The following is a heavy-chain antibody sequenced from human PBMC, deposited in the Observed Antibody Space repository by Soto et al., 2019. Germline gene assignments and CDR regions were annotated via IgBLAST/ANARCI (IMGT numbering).Heavy chain of an antibody. V-gene: IGHV4-39*01. CDR3: ARRDRAYYDYVWGSYRQYYFDY. CDR1: GGSISSSSYY. D-gene: IGHD3-16*02. CDR2: IYYSGST. Sequence: SETLSLTCTVSGGSISSSSYYWGWIRQPPGKGLEWIGSIYYSGSTYYNPSLKSRVTISVDTSKNQFSLKLSSVTAADTAVYYCARRDRAYYDYVWGSYRQYYFDYWGQGTLVTVSS. J-gene: IGHJ4*02.